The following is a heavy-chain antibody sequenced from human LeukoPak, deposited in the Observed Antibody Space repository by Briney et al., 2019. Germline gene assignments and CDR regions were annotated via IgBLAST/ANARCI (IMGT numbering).Heavy chain of an antibody. CDR1: GITFSSYE. CDR3: ARATDGYDSKVDWFDP. Sequence: PGGSPRLSCAASGITFSSYEMNCVRQAPGKGLEWVSYISSSGSTIYYADSVKGRFTISRDNAKNSLYLQMNSLRAEDTAVYYCARATDGYDSKVDWFDPWGQGTLVTVSS. D-gene: IGHD3-22*01. CDR2: ISSSGSTI. V-gene: IGHV3-48*03. J-gene: IGHJ5*02.